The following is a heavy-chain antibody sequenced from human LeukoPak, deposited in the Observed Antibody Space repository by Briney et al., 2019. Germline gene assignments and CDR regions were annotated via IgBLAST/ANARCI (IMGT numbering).Heavy chain of an antibody. CDR1: GYTFTSYD. D-gene: IGHD6-13*01. V-gene: IGHV1-8*03. CDR3: ARGCLVPAAGYNWFDP. CDR2: MNPNSGNT. Sequence: EASVKVSCKASGYTFTSYDINWVRQATGQGLEWMGWMNPNSGNTGYAQKFQGRVTITRNTSLSTAYMELSSLRSEDTAVYYCARGCLVPAAGYNWFDPWGQGTLVTVSS. J-gene: IGHJ5*02.